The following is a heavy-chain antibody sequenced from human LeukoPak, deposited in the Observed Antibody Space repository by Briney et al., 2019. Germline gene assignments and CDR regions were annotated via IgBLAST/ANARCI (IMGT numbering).Heavy chain of an antibody. CDR3: ATPNFGGDSAYFDN. Sequence: SVKVSCKTSGGTLTTYPISWVRQAPGQGLEWMGGIIPSVGRTHYVQKFQGRVTITADESTNTAYMELSSLRFEDTAVYYCATPNFGGDSAYFDNWGQGTLVTVSS. J-gene: IGHJ4*02. D-gene: IGHD4-23*01. CDR2: IIPSVGRT. V-gene: IGHV1-69*13. CDR1: GGTLTTYP.